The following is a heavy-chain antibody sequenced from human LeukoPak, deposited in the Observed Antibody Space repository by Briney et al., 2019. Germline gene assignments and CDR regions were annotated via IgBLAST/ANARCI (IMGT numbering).Heavy chain of an antibody. CDR1: GFTFDDYA. V-gene: IGHV3-9*01. D-gene: IGHD2-2*01. J-gene: IGHJ6*02. CDR3: ALVPAAIRGYYYYGMDV. CDR2: ISWNSGSI. Sequence: GRSLRLSCAASGFTFDDYARHWVRQAPGKGLEGVAGISWNSGSIGYADSVKGRFTISRDNAKNSLYLQMNSLRAEDTALYYCALVPAAIRGYYYYGMDVWGQGTTVTVSS.